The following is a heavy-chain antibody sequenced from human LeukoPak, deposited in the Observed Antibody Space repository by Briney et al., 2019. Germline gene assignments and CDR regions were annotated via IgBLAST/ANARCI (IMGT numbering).Heavy chain of an antibody. Sequence: GGSLRLSCAASGFTFSSYAMSWVRQAPGKGLEWVSAISGSGGSTYYADSVKGRFTISRDNSKNTLYLQMNSLRAEDTAVYYCAKVSVNDYVWGSFDYWGQGTLVTVSS. CDR1: GFTFSSYA. J-gene: IGHJ4*02. CDR2: ISGSGGST. D-gene: IGHD3-16*01. CDR3: AKVSVNDYVWGSFDY. V-gene: IGHV3-23*01.